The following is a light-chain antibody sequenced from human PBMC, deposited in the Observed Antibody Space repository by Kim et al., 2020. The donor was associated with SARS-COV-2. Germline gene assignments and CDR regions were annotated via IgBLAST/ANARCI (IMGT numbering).Light chain of an antibody. CDR1: QSVSSMS. V-gene: IGKV3-20*01. CDR3: HHYGSSPHT. CDR2: GVS. J-gene: IGKJ2*01. Sequence: LSRRESALLACRASQSVSSMSLALHQQKPGQAPRLLIYGVSNRATGIPDRFSGSGSGTDFTLTISRLEPEDSAVYYCHHYGSSPHTFGQGTKLEI.